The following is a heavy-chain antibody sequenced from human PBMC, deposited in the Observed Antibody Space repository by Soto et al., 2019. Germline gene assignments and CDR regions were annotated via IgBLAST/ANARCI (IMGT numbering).Heavy chain of an antibody. J-gene: IGHJ5*02. CDR3: ARDRVATIFGVVIIGEFDP. V-gene: IGHV4-59*01. Sequence: SETLSLTCTVSGGSISSYYWSWIRQPPGKGLEWIGYIYYSGSTNYNPSLKSRVTISVDTSKNQFSLKLSSVTAADTAAYYCARDRVATIFGVVIIGEFDPWGQGTLVTVSS. D-gene: IGHD3-3*01. CDR2: IYYSGST. CDR1: GGSISSYY.